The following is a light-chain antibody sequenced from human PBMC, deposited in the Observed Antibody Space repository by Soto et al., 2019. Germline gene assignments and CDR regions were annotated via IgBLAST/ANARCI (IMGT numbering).Light chain of an antibody. CDR1: QSVSSY. CDR3: QQRSNWLIT. J-gene: IGKJ5*01. CDR2: DAS. V-gene: IGKV3-11*01. Sequence: EIVLTQSPATLSFSPGERATLSCRASQSVSSYLAWYQQKPGQAPRLLIYDASNRATGIPARFSGSGSGTDFTLTISSLEPEDFAVYYCQQRSNWLITFGQGTQLEIK.